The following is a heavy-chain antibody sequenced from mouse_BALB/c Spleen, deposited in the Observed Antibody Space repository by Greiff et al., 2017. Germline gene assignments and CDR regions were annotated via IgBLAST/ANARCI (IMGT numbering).Heavy chain of an antibody. V-gene: IGHV2-3*01. CDR1: GFSLTSSG. J-gene: IGHJ1*01. CDR3: AKRGGYRWYFDV. Sequence: VQLVESGPGLVAPSQSLSITCTVSGFSLTSSGVSWVRQPPGTGLELLGVIWGDGSTNFHSALISRLSIRKNNSKSPVFLKLNSLPTDDTATNYCAKRGGYRWYFDVWGAGTTVTVSS. D-gene: IGHD3-1*01. CDR2: IWGDGST.